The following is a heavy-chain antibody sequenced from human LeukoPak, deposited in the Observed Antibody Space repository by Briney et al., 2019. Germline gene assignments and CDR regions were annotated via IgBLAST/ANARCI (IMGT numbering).Heavy chain of an antibody. CDR3: AREGVEQWLVGRLDV. V-gene: IGHV1-69*13. CDR1: GGTFSSYA. CDR2: IIPTFGTA. J-gene: IGHJ6*04. Sequence: SVKVSCKASGGTFSSYAIGWVRQAPGQGLEWMGGIIPTFGTANYAQKFQGRVTITADESTSTAYMELSSLRSEDTAVYYCAREGVEQWLVGRLDVWGKGTTVTVSS. D-gene: IGHD6-19*01.